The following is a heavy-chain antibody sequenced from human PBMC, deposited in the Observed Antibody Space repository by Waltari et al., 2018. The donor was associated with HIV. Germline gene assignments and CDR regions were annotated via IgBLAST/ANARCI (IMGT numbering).Heavy chain of an antibody. CDR3: ARGIAVAGRYYFYGMDV. J-gene: IGHJ6*02. V-gene: IGHV3-7*01. CDR1: GFTFSNYW. D-gene: IGHD6-19*01. CDR2: INQAGSRK. Sequence: EVQLVESGGGLVQTGGSLRLSCAASGFTFSNYWMIWVRQAPGNGLEWVAYINQAGSRKYYVDSVKGRFTISRDNAKNSLYLQMNSLRAEDTAVYYCARGIAVAGRYYFYGMDVWGQGTTVTVSS.